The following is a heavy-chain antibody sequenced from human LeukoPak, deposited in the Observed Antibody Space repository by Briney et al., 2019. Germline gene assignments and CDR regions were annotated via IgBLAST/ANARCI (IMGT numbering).Heavy chain of an antibody. J-gene: IGHJ4*02. CDR3: ARVRIVGANAFDY. V-gene: IGHV3-74*01. CDR1: GFTFSSYW. CDR2: INSDGSST. D-gene: IGHD1-26*01. Sequence: GGSLRLSCAASGFTFSSYWMYWVRQAPGKGLVWVSHINSDGSSTNYADSVKRRFTISRDNAKNTLYLQMNSLRVEDTAVYYCARVRIVGANAFDYWGQGTLVTVSS.